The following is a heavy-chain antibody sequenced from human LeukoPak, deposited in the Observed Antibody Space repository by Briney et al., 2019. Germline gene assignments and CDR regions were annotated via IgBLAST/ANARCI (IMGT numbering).Heavy chain of an antibody. J-gene: IGHJ4*02. CDR3: ATVQKQDYDTRPYYDH. D-gene: IGHD3-22*01. V-gene: IGHV1-24*01. Sequence: ASVKVSCKVYGYTLTELSMHWVRRAPGKGLEWMGGFDPEDGETIYAQKFQGRVTMTEDKSTDTAYMELSSLRSEDTAVYYCATVQKQDYDTRPYYDHWGQGTLVTVSS. CDR1: GYTLTELS. CDR2: FDPEDGET.